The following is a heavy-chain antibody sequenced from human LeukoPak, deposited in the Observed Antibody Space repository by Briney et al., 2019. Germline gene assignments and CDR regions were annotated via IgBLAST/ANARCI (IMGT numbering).Heavy chain of an antibody. Sequence: PSETLSLTCTVSGGSISGYYWSWIRQPPGKGLEWIGFIYASGSTNYHPSVKSRVTISVDTSKKQFTLKLSSVPAADTAVYYCARHVSGGYFDLWSQGSLVTVSS. V-gene: IGHV4-4*09. CDR1: GGSISGYY. D-gene: IGHD3-16*01. CDR2: IYASGST. J-gene: IGHJ4*02. CDR3: ARHVSGGYFDL.